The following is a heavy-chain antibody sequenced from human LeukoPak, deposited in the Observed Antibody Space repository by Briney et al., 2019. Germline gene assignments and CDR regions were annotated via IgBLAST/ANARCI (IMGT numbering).Heavy chain of an antibody. CDR2: ISGSGGST. D-gene: IGHD3-16*01. Sequence: GGSLRLSCAASGFTFSSYAMSWVRQAPGKGLEWVSAISGSGGSTYYADSVKGRFTISRDNSKNTLYLQMNSLRAEDTALYYCAKGNTFGGAVYFFDYWGQGTLVTVSS. V-gene: IGHV3-23*01. CDR3: AKGNTFGGAVYFFDY. J-gene: IGHJ4*02. CDR1: GFTFSSYA.